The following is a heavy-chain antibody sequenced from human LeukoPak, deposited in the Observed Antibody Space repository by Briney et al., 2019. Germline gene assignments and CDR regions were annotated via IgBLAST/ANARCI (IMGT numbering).Heavy chain of an antibody. J-gene: IGHJ6*02. CDR3: THILPVSTRFGWDV. Sequence: SGPTLVKPTQTLTLTCTFSGFSLSTSGVGVGWIRQPPGKALEWLALIYWDDDKRYSPSLKSRLTITKDTSKNQVVLTMTNMDPVDTATYFCTHILPVSTRFGWDVWGQGTTVTVSS. V-gene: IGHV2-5*02. D-gene: IGHD4-17*01. CDR1: GFSLSTSGVG. CDR2: IYWDDDK.